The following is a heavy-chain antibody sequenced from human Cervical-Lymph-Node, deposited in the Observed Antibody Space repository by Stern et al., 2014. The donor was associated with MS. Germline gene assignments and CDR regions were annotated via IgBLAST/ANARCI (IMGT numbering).Heavy chain of an antibody. CDR3: ARGTGSSGYYPEYWYFDL. Sequence: EVQLVESGGGLVKPGGSLRLSCAASGFTFSSYNMNWVRQAPGKGLEWVSSISSSSSNIYYADSVKGRFTISRDNAKNSLHLQMNSLRAEDTAVYYCARGTGSSGYYPEYWYFDLWGRGTLVTVSS. V-gene: IGHV3-21*01. D-gene: IGHD3-3*01. CDR1: GFTFSSYN. CDR2: ISSSSSNI. J-gene: IGHJ2*01.